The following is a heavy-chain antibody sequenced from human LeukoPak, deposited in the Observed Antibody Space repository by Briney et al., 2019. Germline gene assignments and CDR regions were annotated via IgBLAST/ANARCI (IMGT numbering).Heavy chain of an antibody. CDR1: GYTFTDYF. CDR3: ARDLRFTAQRSFDY. Sequence: ASVKVSCKASGYTFTDYFMHWVRQAPGQGLEWMGWINPNSGGTNFAQKFQGRVTMTRDTSISTAYMELSRLRSDDTAVYYCARDLRFTAQRSFDYWGQGTLVTVSS. J-gene: IGHJ4*02. V-gene: IGHV1-2*02. D-gene: IGHD5/OR15-5a*01. CDR2: INPNSGGT.